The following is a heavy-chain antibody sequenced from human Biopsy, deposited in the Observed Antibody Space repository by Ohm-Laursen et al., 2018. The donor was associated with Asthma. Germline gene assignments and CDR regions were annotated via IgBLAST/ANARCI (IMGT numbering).Heavy chain of an antibody. V-gene: IGHV1-69*01. CDR2: IIPIFGTP. J-gene: IGHJ4*02. Sequence: SSVKVSCKASGGTFNSDAISWVRQAPGQGLEWMGGIIPIFGTPSYAQNFQSRLTITADDSTSTVYMELSSLRSEDTAMYYCARSYCGGDCFSPFGYWGQGTLVTVSS. CDR3: ARSYCGGDCFSPFGY. CDR1: GGTFNSDA. D-gene: IGHD2-21*01.